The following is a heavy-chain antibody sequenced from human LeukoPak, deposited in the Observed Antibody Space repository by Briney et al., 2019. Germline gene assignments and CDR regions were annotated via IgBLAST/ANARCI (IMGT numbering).Heavy chain of an antibody. CDR1: GGSISSGRFF. V-gene: IGHV4-30-4*08. CDR3: ARAPWLFPLDY. D-gene: IGHD3-22*01. Sequence: SETLSLTCTVSGGSISSGRFFWSWIRQHPGKGLEWIGYIYYTGSPHYNPSLKSRVTISVDTSKNQFSLKLSSVTAADTAVYYCARAPWLFPLDYWGQGTLVTVSS. J-gene: IGHJ4*02. CDR2: IYYTGSP.